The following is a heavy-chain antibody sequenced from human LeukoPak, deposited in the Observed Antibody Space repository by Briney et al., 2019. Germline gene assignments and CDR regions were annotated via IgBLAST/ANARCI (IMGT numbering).Heavy chain of an antibody. D-gene: IGHD3-10*01. CDR2: INHSGRT. CDR1: GVSFSGYY. CDR3: ARARVPY. Sequence: SETLSLTCAVSGVSFSGYYWTWLRQPPGRGLEWFAEINHSGRTNYYPSLKSRVTITVDTSKRQCSLKLNSVTAADTAMYYCARARVPYWGQGTLVTVSS. J-gene: IGHJ4*02. V-gene: IGHV4-34*01.